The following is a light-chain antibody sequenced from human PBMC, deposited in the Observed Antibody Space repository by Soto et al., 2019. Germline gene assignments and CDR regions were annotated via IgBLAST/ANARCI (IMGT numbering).Light chain of an antibody. Sequence: EIVLTQSPGTLSLSPGERATLSCRASQSVGRDFVAWYQQRPGQAPRFLIHGASRRATGIPDRFSGSGSGTDFTLTISRLEPEDFAVYYCHQYASSPRTFGQGTKVEI. CDR3: HQYASSPRT. CDR1: QSVGRDF. J-gene: IGKJ1*01. CDR2: GAS. V-gene: IGKV3-20*01.